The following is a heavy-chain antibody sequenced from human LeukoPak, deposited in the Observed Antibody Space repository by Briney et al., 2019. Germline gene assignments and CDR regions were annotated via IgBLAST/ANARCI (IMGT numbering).Heavy chain of an antibody. CDR1: GYSFTSYW. CDR2: IYPGDSDT. Sequence: GESLKISCKGSGYSFTSYWIGWVRQMPGKGLEWMGIIYPGDSDTRYSPSFQGQVTISADKSISTAYLQWSSLKASDTAMCYCARIGIAAAIWFDPWGQGTLVTVSS. D-gene: IGHD6-13*01. V-gene: IGHV5-51*01. J-gene: IGHJ5*02. CDR3: ARIGIAAAIWFDP.